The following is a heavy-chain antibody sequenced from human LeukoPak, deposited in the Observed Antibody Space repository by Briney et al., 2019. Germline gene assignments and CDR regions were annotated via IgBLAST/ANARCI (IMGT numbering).Heavy chain of an antibody. CDR3: ASDDYGDLVNAFDI. CDR2: INHSGGT. CDR1: GGSFRGYY. D-gene: IGHD4-17*01. Sequence: SETLSLTCAVYGGSFRGYYWSWIRQPPGKGLEGMGEINHSGGTNYNPSLKSRVPISLDTSKNHFSLKLTSVTAADTAVYYCASDDYGDLVNAFDIWGQGTMVTVSS. J-gene: IGHJ3*02. V-gene: IGHV4-34*01.